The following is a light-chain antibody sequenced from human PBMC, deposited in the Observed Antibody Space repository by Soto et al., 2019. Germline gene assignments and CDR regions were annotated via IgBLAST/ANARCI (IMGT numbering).Light chain of an antibody. V-gene: IGKV3-11*01. Sequence: EIVLTQSPATLSLSPGERATLSCRASQSVSSYLAWYQQKPGQAPRLLIYDASNRATGIPTRFSGSGSGADFTSTISSLVPEDFAVYYCQQRLSWPPITFGQGTRLEIK. CDR2: DAS. CDR3: QQRLSWPPIT. CDR1: QSVSSY. J-gene: IGKJ5*01.